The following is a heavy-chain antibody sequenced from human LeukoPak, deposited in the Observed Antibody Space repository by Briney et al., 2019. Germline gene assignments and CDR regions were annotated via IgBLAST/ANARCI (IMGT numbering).Heavy chain of an antibody. CDR2: ISSGSSTI. V-gene: IGHV3-48*04. CDR1: GFTFSSYS. J-gene: IGHJ4*02. CDR3: ARGRGNDY. Sequence: GGSLRLSCAASGFTFSSYSMNWVRQAPGKGPEWLSYISSGSSTIYYADSVKGRFTISRDNAKNSLYLQMSSLRVEDTAVYYCARGRGNDYWGQGTLVTVSS.